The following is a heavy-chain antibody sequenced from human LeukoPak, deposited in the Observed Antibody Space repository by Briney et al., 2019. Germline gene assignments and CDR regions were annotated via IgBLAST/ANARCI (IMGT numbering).Heavy chain of an antibody. CDR3: ARRGYYYDSSGYYLFDY. CDR2: IYYSGST. D-gene: IGHD3-22*01. J-gene: IGHJ4*02. CDR1: GGSISSYY. Sequence: PSETLSLTCTVSGGSISSYYWSWIRQPPGKGLEWIGYIYYSGSTNYNPSLKSRVTISVDTSKNQFSLKLSSVTAADTAVYYCARRGYYYDSSGYYLFDYWGQGTLVTVSS. V-gene: IGHV4-59*08.